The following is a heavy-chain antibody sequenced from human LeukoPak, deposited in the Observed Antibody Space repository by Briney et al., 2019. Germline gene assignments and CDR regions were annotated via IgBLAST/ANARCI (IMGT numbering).Heavy chain of an antibody. J-gene: IGHJ3*02. CDR3: ARVFHVGFGSPAAGRKDAFDI. Sequence: SETLSLTCIVSGGSVSSSSYYWGWIRQPPGKALEWIGTIYYNGATRYNPSLNSRVTISVDTSKNQFSLKLSSVTAADTAVYYCARVFHVGFGSPAAGRKDAFDIWGQGTMVTVSS. CDR1: GGSVSSSSYY. V-gene: IGHV4-39*07. CDR2: IYYNGAT. D-gene: IGHD6-13*01.